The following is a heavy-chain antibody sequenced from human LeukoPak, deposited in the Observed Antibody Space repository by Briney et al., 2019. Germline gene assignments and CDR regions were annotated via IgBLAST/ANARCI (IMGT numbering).Heavy chain of an antibody. V-gene: IGHV3-20*04. CDR1: GFTFDDYG. Sequence: GGSLRLSCAASGFTFDDYGMSWVRQAPGKGLEWVSGINWNGGSTGYADSVKGRFTISRDNSKNTLYLQMNSLRAEDTAVYYCARSKGVHAFDIWGQGTMVTVSS. CDR3: ARSKGVHAFDI. CDR2: INWNGGST. J-gene: IGHJ3*02. D-gene: IGHD2-8*01.